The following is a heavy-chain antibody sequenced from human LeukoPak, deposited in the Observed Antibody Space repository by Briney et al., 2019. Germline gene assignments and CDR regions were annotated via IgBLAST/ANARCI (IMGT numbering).Heavy chain of an antibody. D-gene: IGHD5-18*01. Sequence: SETLSLTCAVYGGSFSGYYWSWIRQPPGKGLEWIGEINRSGSTNYNPSLKSRVTISVDTSKNQFSLKLSSVTAADTAVYYCASTARTRGYSYGYPFYWGQGTVVTVSS. CDR2: INRSGST. CDR1: GGSFSGYY. V-gene: IGHV4-34*01. CDR3: ASTARTRGYSYGYPFY. J-gene: IGHJ4*02.